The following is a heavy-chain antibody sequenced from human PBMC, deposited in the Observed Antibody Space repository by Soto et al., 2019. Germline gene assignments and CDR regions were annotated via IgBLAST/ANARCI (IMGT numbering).Heavy chain of an antibody. J-gene: IGHJ3*02. CDR2: INAGNGNT. V-gene: IGHV1-3*01. CDR3: ARDQRWLQCGTFDI. CDR1: GYTFTSYA. Sequence: GASVKVSCKASGYTFTSYAMHWVRQAPGQRLEWMGWINAGNGNTKYSQKFQGRVTITRDTSASTAYMELSSLRSEDTAVYYCARDQRWLQCGTFDIWGQGTMVTVSS. D-gene: IGHD5-12*01.